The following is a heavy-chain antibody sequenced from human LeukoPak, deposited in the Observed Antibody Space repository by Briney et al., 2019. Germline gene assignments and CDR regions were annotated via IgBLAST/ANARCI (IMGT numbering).Heavy chain of an antibody. D-gene: IGHD3-9*01. J-gene: IGHJ4*02. CDR1: GFTFSDYY. V-gene: IGHV3-23*01. CDR3: AKDRGRYDILTGYSYEYYFDY. Sequence: TGGSLRLSCAASGFTFSDYYMNWIRQAPGKGLEWVSAISGSGGSTYYADSVEGRFTISRDNSKNTLYLQMNSLRAEDTAVYYCAKDRGRYDILTGYSYEYYFDYWGQGTLVAVSS. CDR2: ISGSGGST.